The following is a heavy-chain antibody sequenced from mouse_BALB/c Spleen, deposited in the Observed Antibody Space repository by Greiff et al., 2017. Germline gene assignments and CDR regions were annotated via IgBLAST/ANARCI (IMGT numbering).Heavy chain of an antibody. Sequence: DVQLVESGGGLVQPGGSLKLSCAASGFTFSSYGMSWVRQTPDTRLELVATINSNGGSTYYPDSVKGRFTISRDNAKNTLYLQMSSLKSEDTAMYYCARDRYGSRYFDVWGAGTTVTVSS. J-gene: IGHJ1*01. D-gene: IGHD1-1*01. CDR1: GFTFSSYG. CDR3: ARDRYGSRYFDV. CDR2: INSNGGST. V-gene: IGHV5-6-3*01.